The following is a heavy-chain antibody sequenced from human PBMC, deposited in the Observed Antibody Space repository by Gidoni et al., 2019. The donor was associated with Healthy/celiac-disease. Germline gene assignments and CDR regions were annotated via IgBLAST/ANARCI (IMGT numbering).Heavy chain of an antibody. Sequence: EVQLVESGGGLVQPGGSLRLSCAASGFTVSSNYMSWVRQAPGKGLEWVSVIYSGGSTYYADSVKGRFTISRDNSKNTLYLQMNSLRAEDTAVYYCARFLSYSSSWYGFDYWGQGTLVTVSS. J-gene: IGHJ4*02. CDR3: ARFLSYSSSWYGFDY. CDR2: IYSGGST. CDR1: GFTVSSNY. V-gene: IGHV3-66*01. D-gene: IGHD6-13*01.